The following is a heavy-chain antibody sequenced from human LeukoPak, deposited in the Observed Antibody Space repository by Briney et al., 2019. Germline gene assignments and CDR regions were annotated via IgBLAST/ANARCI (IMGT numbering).Heavy chain of an antibody. Sequence: GGSLRLSCAASGFTFSSYGMHWVRQAPGKGLEWVAFIRYDGSNKYYADSVKGRFTISRDNSKNTLYLQMNSLRAEDTAVYYCATLPYYYDSSVAPTDYWGQGTLVTVSS. V-gene: IGHV3-30*02. CDR3: ATLPYYYDSSVAPTDY. D-gene: IGHD3-22*01. J-gene: IGHJ4*02. CDR2: IRYDGSNK. CDR1: GFTFSSYG.